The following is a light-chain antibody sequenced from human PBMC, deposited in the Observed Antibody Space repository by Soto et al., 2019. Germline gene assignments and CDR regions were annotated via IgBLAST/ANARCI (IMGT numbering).Light chain of an antibody. V-gene: IGKV3-20*01. CDR1: QSVSSSS. J-gene: IGKJ1*01. Sequence: IVLTRSPGTLSLSPGERATLSCRAIQSVSSSSLAWYQRKRGQAPRLLIQDASSRATGIPDRFSGSGSGTDFTLTISRLEPEDFAVYYCQQYGGSPRTFGQGTKV. CDR3: QQYGGSPRT. CDR2: DAS.